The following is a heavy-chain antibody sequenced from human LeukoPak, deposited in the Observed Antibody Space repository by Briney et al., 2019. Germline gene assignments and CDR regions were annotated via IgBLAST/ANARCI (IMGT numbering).Heavy chain of an antibody. CDR2: IYPGDSDT. J-gene: IGHJ5*02. CDR3: ARAPRATYMLRGAEFDP. V-gene: IGHV5-51*01. Sequence: KVGESLKISCKGSGYTFSNYWIGWVRPMPGKGLEFIGIIYPGDSDTRYSPSFQGQVTMSADKSLSAAYLQWDSPKASDSAVYFWARAPRATYMLRGAEFDPWGQGTQVTVSS. CDR1: GYTFSNYW. D-gene: IGHD3-10*01.